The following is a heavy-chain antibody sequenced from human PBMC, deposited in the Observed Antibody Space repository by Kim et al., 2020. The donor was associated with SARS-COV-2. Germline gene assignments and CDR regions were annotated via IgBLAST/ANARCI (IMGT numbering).Heavy chain of an antibody. D-gene: IGHD3-22*01. CDR3: DSPAMVTLIVVVTACAFD. J-gene: IGHJ3*02. V-gene: IGHV4-59*08. CDR2: VYYTEST. Sequence: SETLSLTCTVSGGSISSHYWIWTRQRPGKGMEWIGFVYYTESTNYNYTLKRRGTITVDMYKTQLHLKLRFVTAAATAAYYCDSPAMVTLIVVVTACAFD. CDR1: GGSISSHY.